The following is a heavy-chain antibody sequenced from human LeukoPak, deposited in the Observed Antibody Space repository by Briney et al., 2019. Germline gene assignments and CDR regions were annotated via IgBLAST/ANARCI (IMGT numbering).Heavy chain of an antibody. CDR3: AKDRIPDGYYSIDS. J-gene: IGHJ4*02. CDR1: GFTFSGFA. D-gene: IGHD3-3*01. CDR2: ILGNGATT. Sequence: GGSLRLSCAASGFTFSGFAMNWVRQAPGEGLEWVSGILGNGATTYYADSLKGRFTISRDNSKNILYLQMNSLRVEDTAVYYCAKDRIPDGYYSIDSWGQGTLVTVSS. V-gene: IGHV3-23*01.